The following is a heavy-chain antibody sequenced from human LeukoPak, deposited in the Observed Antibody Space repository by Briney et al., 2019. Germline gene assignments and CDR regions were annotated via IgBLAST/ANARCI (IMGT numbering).Heavy chain of an antibody. D-gene: IGHD5-12*01. CDR2: IYYSGST. CDR3: ARVESRWLLV. J-gene: IGHJ4*02. Sequence: PSETLSLTCTVSGGSISSGGYYWSWIRQHPGKGLEWIGYIYYSGSTYYSPSLKSRVTISVDTSKNQFSLKLSSVTAADTAVYYCARVESRWLLVWGQGTLVTVSS. V-gene: IGHV4-31*03. CDR1: GGSISSGGYY.